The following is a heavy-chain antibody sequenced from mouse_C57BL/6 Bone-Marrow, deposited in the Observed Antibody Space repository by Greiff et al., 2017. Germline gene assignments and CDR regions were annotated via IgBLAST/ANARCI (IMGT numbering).Heavy chain of an antibody. CDR1: GYTFTSYW. Sequence: QVQLQQPGAELVMPGASVKLSCKASGYTFTSYWMYWVKQRPGQGLEWIGEIDPSDSYTNYNQKFKGKSTLTVDKSSSTAYMQLSSLTSEDSAVYYCARALYYGPPWFAYWGQGTLVTVSA. D-gene: IGHD2-1*01. V-gene: IGHV1-69*01. CDR3: ARALYYGPPWFAY. J-gene: IGHJ3*01. CDR2: IDPSDSYT.